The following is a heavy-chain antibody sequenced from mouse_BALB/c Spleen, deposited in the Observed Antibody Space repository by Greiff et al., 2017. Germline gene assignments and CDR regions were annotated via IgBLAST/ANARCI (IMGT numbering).Heavy chain of an antibody. CDR1: GYTFTSYW. J-gene: IGHJ3*01. CDR2: IYPSDSYT. Sequence: VQLQQPGAELVRPGASVKLSCKASGYTFTSYWINWVKQRPGQGLEWIGNIYPSDSYTNYNQKFKDKATLTVDKSSSTAYLQLSSPTSEDSAVYYCTRGGGPFAYWGQGTLVTVSA. V-gene: IGHV1-69*02. D-gene: IGHD1-1*02. CDR3: TRGGGPFAY.